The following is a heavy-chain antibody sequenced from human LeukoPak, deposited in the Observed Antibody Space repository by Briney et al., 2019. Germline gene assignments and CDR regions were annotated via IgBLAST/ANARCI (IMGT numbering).Heavy chain of an antibody. CDR2: IYYSGST. D-gene: IGHD3-22*01. CDR3: ARDDSASEMGGYFDY. V-gene: IGHV4-39*07. Sequence: SETLSLTCTVSGGSISSSSYYWGWIRQPPGKGLEWIGSIYYSGSTYYNPSLESRVTISVDTSKNQFSLKLSSVTAADTAVYYCARDDSASEMGGYFDYWGRGTLVTVSS. J-gene: IGHJ4*02. CDR1: GGSISSSSYY.